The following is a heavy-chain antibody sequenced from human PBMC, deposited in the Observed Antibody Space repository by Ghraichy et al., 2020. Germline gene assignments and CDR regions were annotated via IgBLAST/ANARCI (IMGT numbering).Heavy chain of an antibody. Sequence: LSLTCVGSGFTFSSYNMNWVRQSPGKGLEWVSYISSSSRSKFYADSVKGRFTISRDNAQNSLSLQMNSLRDEDTAVYYCARASTVVRFYYYDGMDVWGQGTTVTVSS. CDR1: GFTFSSYN. D-gene: IGHD2-21*01. CDR3: ARASTVVRFYYYDGMDV. J-gene: IGHJ6*02. CDR2: ISSSSRSK. V-gene: IGHV3-48*02.